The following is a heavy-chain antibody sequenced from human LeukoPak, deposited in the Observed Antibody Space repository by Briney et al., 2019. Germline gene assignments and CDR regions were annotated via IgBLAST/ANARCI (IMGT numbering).Heavy chain of an antibody. CDR2: ISNASNAI. V-gene: IGHV3-48*01. J-gene: IGHJ4*02. Sequence: PGGSLRLSCGISGFAFSNYGMNLVRQAPGKGLEWGSYISNASNAIYYADSVRGRFTISRDNAKKSLYLQLNSLRAEDTAVYYCVRGGSCSAAGCLYLPFEFWGQGTLVTVSS. CDR1: GFAFSNYG. CDR3: VRGGSCSAAGCLYLPFEF. D-gene: IGHD2-15*01.